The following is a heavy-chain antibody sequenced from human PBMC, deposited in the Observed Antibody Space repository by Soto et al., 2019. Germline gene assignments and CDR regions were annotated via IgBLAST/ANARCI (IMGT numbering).Heavy chain of an antibody. CDR3: ARSGTTLGYYYGMDV. D-gene: IGHD1-1*01. CDR2: INHSGST. CDR1: GGSFIGYY. J-gene: IGHJ6*02. Sequence: SETLSLTCAVYGGSFIGYYWSWIRQPPGKGLEWIGEINHSGSTNYNPSLKSRVTISVDTSKNQFSLKLSSVTAADTAVYYCARSGTTLGYYYGMDVWGQGTTVTVSS. V-gene: IGHV4-34*01.